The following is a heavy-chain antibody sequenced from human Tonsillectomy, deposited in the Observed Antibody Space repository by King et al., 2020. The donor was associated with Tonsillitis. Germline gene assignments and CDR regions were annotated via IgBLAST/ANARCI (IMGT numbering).Heavy chain of an antibody. CDR1: GFIFSNYG. V-gene: IGHV3-21*01. CDR2: ISSSRSYI. CDR3: ASHRYYYDNGGYYFSD. Sequence: DVQLVESGGGLVKPGGSLRLSCAASGFIFSNYGMSWVRQAPGKGLEWISFISSSRSYIDYADSVKGRFTIFRDNAKNSLYLQMNSLRAEDTAVYYCASHRYYYDNGGYYFSDWGQGALVTVSS. D-gene: IGHD3-22*01. J-gene: IGHJ4*02.